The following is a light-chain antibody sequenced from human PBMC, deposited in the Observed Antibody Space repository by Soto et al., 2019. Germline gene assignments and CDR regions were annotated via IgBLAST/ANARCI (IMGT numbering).Light chain of an antibody. J-gene: IGLJ2*01. Sequence: SYELTQPPSVSVAPGQTATITCGGNNIGSKSVHWYQQKPGQAPVLVVYDDSDRPSGIPERFSGSNSGNTATLTISRVEAGDEADYYCQVWDSSGDHVVFGGGTKVTVL. CDR3: QVWDSSGDHVV. V-gene: IGLV3-21*02. CDR1: NIGSKS. CDR2: DDS.